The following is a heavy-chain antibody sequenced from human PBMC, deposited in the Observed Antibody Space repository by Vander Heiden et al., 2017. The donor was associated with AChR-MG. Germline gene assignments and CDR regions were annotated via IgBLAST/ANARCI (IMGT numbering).Heavy chain of an antibody. Sequence: EVQLVESGGGLVKPGGSLRLSCPASGFTFSSFSMGWVRQAPSKGLEWVSSISASSTYIYYADSVKGRFTISRDNAKNSVYLQLNSLRAEDTAVYYCARHSSGDHWGQGTLVTVSS. CDR2: ISASSTYI. J-gene: IGHJ4*02. CDR1: GFTFSSFS. D-gene: IGHD3-22*01. CDR3: ARHSSGDH. V-gene: IGHV3-21*01.